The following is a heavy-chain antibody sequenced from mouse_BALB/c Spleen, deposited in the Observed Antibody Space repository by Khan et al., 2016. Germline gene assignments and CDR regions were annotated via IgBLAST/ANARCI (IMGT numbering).Heavy chain of an antibody. V-gene: IGHV1-77*01. CDR2: IFPGSGST. J-gene: IGHJ4*01. CDR1: GYTFTDYY. Sequence: QVQLKQSGTELPRPGASVKLSCKASGYTFTDYYLHWVMQRTGQGLEWIGEIFPGSGSTYYNEKFKGKASLTADTSSSTAYMQLSRLTSDDSAVYFCARSYYGYFAMDYWGHGASVTVSS. D-gene: IGHD1-2*01. CDR3: ARSYYGYFAMDY.